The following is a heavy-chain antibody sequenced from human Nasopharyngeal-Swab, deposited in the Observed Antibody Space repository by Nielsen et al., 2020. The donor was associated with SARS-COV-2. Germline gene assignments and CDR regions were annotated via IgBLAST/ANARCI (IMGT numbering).Heavy chain of an antibody. V-gene: IGHV4-61*01. Sequence: SETLSLTCTVSGGSVSTGSDYWTWIRQPPGKGLEWIGYIYNNGSTKYSPSLKSRVTISVDTSKNQFSLKLNSVTAADTAVYYCARARDWGSYFYYYYMDVWGNGTTVTVSS. CDR3: ARARDWGSYFYYYYMDV. D-gene: IGHD7-27*01. CDR1: GGSVSTGSDY. CDR2: IYNNGST. J-gene: IGHJ6*03.